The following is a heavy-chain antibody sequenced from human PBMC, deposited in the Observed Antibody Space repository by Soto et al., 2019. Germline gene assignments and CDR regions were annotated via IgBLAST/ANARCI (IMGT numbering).Heavy chain of an antibody. D-gene: IGHD6-13*01. J-gene: IGHJ4*02. CDR2: IDWDDDK. CDR1: GFSLSTSGMC. V-gene: IGHV2-70*11. Sequence: SGPTLVNPTQTLTLTCTFSGFSLSTSGMCVSWIRQPPGKALEWLARIDWDDDKYYSTSLKTRLTISKDTSKNQVVLTMTNMDPVDTATYYCARIAIAAAGTKIPMDFDYWGQGTLVTVSS. CDR3: ARIAIAAAGTKIPMDFDY.